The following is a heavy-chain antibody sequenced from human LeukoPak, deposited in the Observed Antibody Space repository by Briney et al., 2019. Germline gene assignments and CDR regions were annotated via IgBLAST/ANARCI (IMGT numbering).Heavy chain of an antibody. CDR1: GFNFDIAW. Sequence: GGSLRLSCAVSGFNFDIAWMNWVRQAPGEGLEWVGRIKSKNDGSATDYGAPVRGRFTSSIDDSKNMLYLQMNSLKTEDTAVYYCVSRDAYKPRYSMDVWGKGPTVTVSS. V-gene: IGHV3-15*01. CDR3: VSRDAYKPRYSMDV. D-gene: IGHD5-24*01. CDR2: IKSKNDGSAT. J-gene: IGHJ6*03.